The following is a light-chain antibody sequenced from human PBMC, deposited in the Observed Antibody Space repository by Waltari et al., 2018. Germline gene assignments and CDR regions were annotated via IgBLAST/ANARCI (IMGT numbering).Light chain of an antibody. J-gene: IGKJ4*01. V-gene: IGKV3-20*01. CDR3: QQFDRSPPVT. Sequence: QSPGTLSVSPGERATLSCRASQSVRLAWYQQKPGQAPRLLIHDASKRAAGIPDRFSGSGSGTDFTLTISRLEPEDFAVYYCQQFDRSPPVTFGGGTKVEIK. CDR2: DAS. CDR1: QSVR.